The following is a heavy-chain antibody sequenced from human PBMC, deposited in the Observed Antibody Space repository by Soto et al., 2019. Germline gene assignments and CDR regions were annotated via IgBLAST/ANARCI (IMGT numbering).Heavy chain of an antibody. J-gene: IGHJ4*02. Sequence: GGSLRLSCAASGFTFSDYYMSWFRHAPGKGLEWVSYISGSGSTTHDADPVKGRFTISRDNAKNSLYLQMNSLRAEDTAVYYCARVGSILAAGTPDYWGQGTLVTVSS. D-gene: IGHD6-13*01. CDR1: GFTFSDYY. CDR2: ISGSGSTT. V-gene: IGHV3-11*01. CDR3: ARVGSILAAGTPDY.